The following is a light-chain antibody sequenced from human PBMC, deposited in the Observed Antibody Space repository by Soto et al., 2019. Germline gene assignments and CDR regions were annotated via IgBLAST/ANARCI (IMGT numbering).Light chain of an antibody. V-gene: IGKV3-20*01. Sequence: EIVLTQSPGTLSLSPGERATISCRASQSVSNNYLAWYQQKPGQAPRLLIYGASNRATGIPDRFSGSGSGTDFTLTISRLEPEDFAVYYCQQYGSSGTFGQGTKADIK. CDR2: GAS. J-gene: IGKJ1*01. CDR3: QQYGSSGT. CDR1: QSVSNNY.